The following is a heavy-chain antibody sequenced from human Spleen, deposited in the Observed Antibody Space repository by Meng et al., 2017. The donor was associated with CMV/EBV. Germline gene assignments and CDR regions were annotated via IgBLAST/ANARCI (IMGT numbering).Heavy chain of an antibody. CDR1: GFTVSSNY. J-gene: IGHJ4*02. Sequence: ETLSLTCAASGFTVSSNYMSWVRQAPGKGLEWVSVIYSGGSTYYADSVKGRFTISRDNSKNTLYLQMNSLRAEDTAVYYCARAPRWGSSPSNWGQGTLVTVSS. V-gene: IGHV3-66*02. CDR3: ARAPRWGSSPSN. CDR2: IYSGGST. D-gene: IGHD6-13*01.